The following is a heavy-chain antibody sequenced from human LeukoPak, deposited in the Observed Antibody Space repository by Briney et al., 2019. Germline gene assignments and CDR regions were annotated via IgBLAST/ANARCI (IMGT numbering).Heavy chain of an antibody. J-gene: IGHJ4*02. D-gene: IGHD6-13*01. V-gene: IGHV4-31*03. CDR2: IYYSGST. CDR1: VGSNRRCGYY. Sequence: SQTLSLTCTFSVGSNRRCGYYWSWIRQPPGNGLEWIDYIYYSGSTYYNPSVKSRVTISVDTSKNQFSLKLSSVTAADTAVYYCARAVGSSWQFDYWGQGTLVTVSS. CDR3: ARAVGSSWQFDY.